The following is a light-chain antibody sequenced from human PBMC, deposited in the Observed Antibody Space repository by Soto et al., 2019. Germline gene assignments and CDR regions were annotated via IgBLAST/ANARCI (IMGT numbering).Light chain of an antibody. Sequence: DSQMTQSPSSLSASVGDRVTITCQASQDISNYLNWYQQKPGKAPKLLIYDASHLETGVPSRFSGSGSGTDLTFSISSLQPEDSATYYCQQYDNLPLTFGGGTKVEIK. J-gene: IGKJ4*01. CDR3: QQYDNLPLT. CDR1: QDISNY. V-gene: IGKV1-33*01. CDR2: DAS.